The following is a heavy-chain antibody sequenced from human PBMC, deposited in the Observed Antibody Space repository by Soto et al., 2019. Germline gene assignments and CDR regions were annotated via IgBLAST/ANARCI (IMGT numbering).Heavy chain of an antibody. CDR2: LIPLFGTT. CDR3: ARGPNWGYRFDS. Sequence: QVQLVQSGAEVKKPGSSVKVSCEASGGTFSGHAISWVRQAPGQGPEWMGGLIPLFGTTQHAQNFQDRLTITADKSTSTAYTELTSLRFEDTAIYYCARGPNWGYRFDSWGQGTLVTVSS. J-gene: IGHJ4*02. D-gene: IGHD7-27*01. V-gene: IGHV1-69*06. CDR1: GGTFSGHA.